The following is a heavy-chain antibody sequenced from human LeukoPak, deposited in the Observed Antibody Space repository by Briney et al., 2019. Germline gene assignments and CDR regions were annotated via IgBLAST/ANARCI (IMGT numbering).Heavy chain of an antibody. CDR1: GHTFTSFG. V-gene: IGHV1-18*01. CDR3: ARSPAAAPQYYFDY. J-gene: IGHJ4*02. Sequence: ASVKVSCKTSGHTFTSFGFSWVRQAPGQGLEWMGWISAYNGDTSYAQKLQGRVTMTTDTSTSTVYMELRSLRSDDTAVYYCARSPAAAPQYYFDYWGQGTLVTVSS. CDR2: ISAYNGDT. D-gene: IGHD6-13*01.